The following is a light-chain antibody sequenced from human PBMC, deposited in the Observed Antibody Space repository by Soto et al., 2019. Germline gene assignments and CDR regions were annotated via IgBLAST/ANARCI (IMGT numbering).Light chain of an antibody. Sequence: DLQMTQSPSSLSASVGDRVTISCRASQSIDRYLNWYQQKAGKAPKLLIYAASNLQSGVPSRFSGSGSGTDFTLTIRSLQPEDFATYYCQQSGTFGQGTKVEIK. V-gene: IGKV1-39*01. CDR3: QQSGT. CDR2: AAS. J-gene: IGKJ1*01. CDR1: QSIDRY.